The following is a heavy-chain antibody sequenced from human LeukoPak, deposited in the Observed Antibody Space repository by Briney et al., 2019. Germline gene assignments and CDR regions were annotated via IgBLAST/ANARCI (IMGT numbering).Heavy chain of an antibody. CDR2: INPNGGGT. Sequence: ASVKVSCKASGYTFTGYYIHWVRLAPGQGLEWMGWINPNGGGTNYAQKFQGRVTMTRDTSISTAYMELSSLRSDDTAVYYCASFQFGELGWSSWGQGTLVTVSS. D-gene: IGHD3-10*01. V-gene: IGHV1-2*02. CDR3: ASFQFGELGWSS. CDR1: GYTFTGYY. J-gene: IGHJ4*02.